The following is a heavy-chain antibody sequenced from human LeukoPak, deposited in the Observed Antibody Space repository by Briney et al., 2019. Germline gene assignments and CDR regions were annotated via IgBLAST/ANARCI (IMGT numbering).Heavy chain of an antibody. V-gene: IGHV3-21*01. Sequence: GGSLRLSCAASGFTFSNYNMNWVRQAPGKTMEWVSSITSSGTYIFYADSVRGRFTISRDNAKNSLYLQMDSLGPEDTAVYYCARDPYSGNYGNDYYYYMDVWGRGTTVTISS. CDR1: GFTFSNYN. J-gene: IGHJ6*03. CDR2: ITSSGTYI. D-gene: IGHD1-26*01. CDR3: ARDPYSGNYGNDYYYYMDV.